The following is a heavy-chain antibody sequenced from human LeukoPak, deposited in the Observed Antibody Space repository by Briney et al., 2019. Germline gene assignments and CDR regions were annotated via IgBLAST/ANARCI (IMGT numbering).Heavy chain of an antibody. CDR3: ARDPAPYSSSWFFDY. CDR2: ISSSGSTI. CDR1: GFTFSSYE. D-gene: IGHD6-13*01. Sequence: PGGSLRLSCAASGFTFSSYEMNWVRQAPGKGLEWVSYISSSGSTIYYADSVKGRFTISRDNAKNSLYLQMNSLRAEDTAVYYCARDPAPYSSSWFFDYWGQGTLVTVSS. V-gene: IGHV3-48*03. J-gene: IGHJ4*02.